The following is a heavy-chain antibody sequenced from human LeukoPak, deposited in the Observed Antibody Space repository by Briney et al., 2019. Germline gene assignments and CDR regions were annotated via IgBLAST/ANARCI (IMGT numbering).Heavy chain of an antibody. V-gene: IGHV3-49*04. CDR1: GFTFGDYA. D-gene: IGHD3-16*01. J-gene: IGHJ6*01. Sequence: PGRSLRLSCTASGFTFGDYAMSWVRQAPGKGLEWVGFIKSKAFGGATEYAASVKGRFTISRDDSKSIAYLQMNSLKTEDTAVYYCSRDGGYYYYGMDVWGQGTTVTVSS. CDR2: IKSKAFGGAT. CDR3: SRDGGYYYYGMDV.